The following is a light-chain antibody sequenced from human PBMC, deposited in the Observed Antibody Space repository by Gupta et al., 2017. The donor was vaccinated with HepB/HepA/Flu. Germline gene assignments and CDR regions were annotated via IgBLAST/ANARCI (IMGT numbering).Light chain of an antibody. Sequence: GDRVTITCRASQSISSYLNWYQQKPGKAPKLLIYAASSLQSGVPSRFSGSGSGTDFTLTISSLQPEDFATYYCQQSDSTSRTFGQGTKVEIK. CDR3: QQSDSTSRT. CDR1: QSISSY. CDR2: AAS. J-gene: IGKJ1*01. V-gene: IGKV1-39*01.